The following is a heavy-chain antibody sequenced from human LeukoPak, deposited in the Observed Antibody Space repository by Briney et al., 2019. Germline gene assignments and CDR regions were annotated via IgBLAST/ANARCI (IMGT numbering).Heavy chain of an antibody. J-gene: IGHJ4*02. V-gene: IGHV3-48*01. CDR1: GFTFSRDS. Sequence: GGSLRLSCAASGFTFSRDSMNWVRQAPGKELEWISYISFDSAIKYYADSVRGRFTISRDNAKNSLSLQMHSLRAEDTAVYYCVRDNPRCCGVVPVNIDDFWGQGTLVTVSS. CDR3: VRDNPRCCGVVPVNIDDF. D-gene: IGHD2-15*01. CDR2: ISFDSAIK.